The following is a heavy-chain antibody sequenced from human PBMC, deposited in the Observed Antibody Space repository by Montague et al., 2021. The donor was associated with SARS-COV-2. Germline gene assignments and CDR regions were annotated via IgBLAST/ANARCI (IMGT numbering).Heavy chain of an antibody. Sequence: SETLSLTCAVYGGSFSGYSWNWIRQPPGKGLEWIGEINHGGSTNYNPSLKSRVTMSVDTSKNQFSLKLSSVTAADTAVYYCARGARQGYGFRLGSFDYWGQGTLVTGSS. V-gene: IGHV4-34*01. CDR2: INHGGST. CDR1: GGSFSGYS. D-gene: IGHD3-10*01. J-gene: IGHJ4*02. CDR3: ARGARQGYGFRLGSFDY.